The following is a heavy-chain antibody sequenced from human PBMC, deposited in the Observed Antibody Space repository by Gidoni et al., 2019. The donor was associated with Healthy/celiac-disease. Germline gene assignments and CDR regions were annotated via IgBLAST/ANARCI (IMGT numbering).Heavy chain of an antibody. D-gene: IGHD1-26*01. J-gene: IGHJ4*02. CDR2: INHSGSN. CDR1: GGAFSGYY. V-gene: IGHV4-34*01. Sequence: QVQLQQWGAGLLKPSETMSLTCAVSGGAFSGYYWSWLRQPPGKRLEWIGEINHSGSNNYNPSLKSRVTISVDTSKNQFSLNLSSVTAADTAVYYCARGVVGATFLDYWGQGTLVTVSS. CDR3: ARGVVGATFLDY.